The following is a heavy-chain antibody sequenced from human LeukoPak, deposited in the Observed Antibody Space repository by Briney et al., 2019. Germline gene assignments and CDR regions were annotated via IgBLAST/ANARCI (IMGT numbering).Heavy chain of an antibody. CDR2: IYTSGST. V-gene: IGHV4-4*07. CDR3: AILRVNYGGNWFDP. Sequence: SETLSLTCTVFGGSISSYYWSWIRQPAGKGLEWIGRIYTSGSTNYNPSLKSRVTMSVDTSKNQFSLKLSSVTAADTAVYYCAILRVNYGGNWFDPWGQGTLVTVSS. J-gene: IGHJ5*02. CDR1: GGSISSYY. D-gene: IGHD4-23*01.